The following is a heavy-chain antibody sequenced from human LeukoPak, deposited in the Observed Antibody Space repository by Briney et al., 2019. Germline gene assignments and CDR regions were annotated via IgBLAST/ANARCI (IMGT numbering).Heavy chain of an antibody. CDR3: ARGGGLVPGTWFDP. V-gene: IGHV1-18*01. D-gene: IGHD6-19*01. Sequence: ASVKVSCEASGYTFTNFVISWVRQAPGQGLEWMGWISAYNGNTNYAQEFQGRVTMTTDASTSTAYLELRSLRSDDTAVYYCARGGGLVPGTWFDPWGQGTLVTVSS. J-gene: IGHJ5*02. CDR1: GYTFTNFV. CDR2: ISAYNGNT.